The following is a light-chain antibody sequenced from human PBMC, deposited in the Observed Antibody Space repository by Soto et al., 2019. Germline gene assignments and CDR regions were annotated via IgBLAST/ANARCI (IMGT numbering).Light chain of an antibody. CDR3: QLSFSNPYP. CDR2: GAS. V-gene: IGKV1-39*01. CDR1: QTISTY. J-gene: IGKJ2*01. Sequence: DIPMTQSPSSLSASVGDRVTITCRARQTISTYLNWYQHKPGTAPKLLIYGASSLQSGVPSRFSGIGSGTDFTLTINSLQPEDFATYYCQLSFSNPYPFGQGTKLEI.